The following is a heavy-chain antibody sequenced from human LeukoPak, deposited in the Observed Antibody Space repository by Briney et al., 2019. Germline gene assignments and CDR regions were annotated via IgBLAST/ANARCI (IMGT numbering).Heavy chain of an antibody. CDR3: AKDRGGRGLGGGAFDV. V-gene: IGHV3-23*01. D-gene: IGHD3-10*01. CDR2: IRGSGVGT. Sequence: GGSLRLSCAASGVTFNNYALSWVRQAPEKGLEWVSAIRGSGVGTYYADSVKGRLTITRDNSKNTLYLQMNSLGAEDTAVYYCAKDRGGRGLGGGAFDVWGQGTMVTVSS. J-gene: IGHJ3*01. CDR1: GVTFNNYA.